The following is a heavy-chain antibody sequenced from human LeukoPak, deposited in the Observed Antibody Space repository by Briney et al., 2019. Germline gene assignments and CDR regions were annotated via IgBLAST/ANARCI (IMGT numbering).Heavy chain of an antibody. CDR1: GGSISSYY. CDR2: IYYSGNT. CDR3: ARDSSGPFDY. D-gene: IGHD6-19*01. J-gene: IGHJ4*02. Sequence: PSETLSLTCTVSGGSISSYYWSWIRQPPGKGLEWIGYIYYSGNTNYNPSLKSRVTISVDTSKNQFSLKLSSVTAADTAVYYCARDSSGPFDYWGQGTLVTVSS. V-gene: IGHV4-59*12.